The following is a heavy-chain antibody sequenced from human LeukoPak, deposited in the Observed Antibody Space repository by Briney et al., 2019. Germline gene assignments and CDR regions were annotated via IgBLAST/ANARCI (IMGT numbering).Heavy chain of an antibody. Sequence: GGSLRLSCVASGFTFGTHAMRWVRQAPGKGLEWVALISYDGVNTYYADSVKGRFTISRDNSKNTLYLQMNSLRAEDTAVYYCARDPEMATILRAYYFDYWGQGTLVTVSS. CDR2: ISYDGVNT. J-gene: IGHJ4*02. D-gene: IGHD5-24*01. CDR3: ARDPEMATILRAYYFDY. V-gene: IGHV3-30-3*01. CDR1: GFTFGTHA.